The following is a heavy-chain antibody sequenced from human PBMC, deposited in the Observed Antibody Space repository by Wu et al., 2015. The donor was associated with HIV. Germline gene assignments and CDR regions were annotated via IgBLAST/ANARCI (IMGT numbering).Heavy chain of an antibody. CDR2: INPNSGGT. V-gene: IGHV1-2*02. J-gene: IGHJ5*02. Sequence: QVQLVQSGAEVKKPGASVKVSCKASGYTFTGYYMHWVRQAPGQGLEWMGWINPNSGGTNYAQKFQGRVTMTRDTSISTAYMELSRLRSDDTAVYYCARVEYSSSSRHNWFDPWGQGTLVTVSS. D-gene: IGHD6-6*01. CDR1: GYTFTGYY. CDR3: ARVEYSSSSRHNWFDP.